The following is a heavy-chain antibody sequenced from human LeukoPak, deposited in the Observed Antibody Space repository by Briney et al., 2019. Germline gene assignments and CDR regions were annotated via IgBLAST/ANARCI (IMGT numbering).Heavy chain of an antibody. CDR1: GYTFTSYD. D-gene: IGHD6-19*01. V-gene: IGHV1-8*01. CDR3: ARGPAPKIGSSGWYGNY. J-gene: IGHJ4*02. CDR2: MNPNSGNT. Sequence: ASVKVSCKASGYTFTSYDINWVRQATGQGLEWMGWMNPNSGNTGYAQKFQGRVTMTRNTSISTAYMELSSLRSEDTAVYYCARGPAPKIGSSGWYGNYWGQGTLVTVSS.